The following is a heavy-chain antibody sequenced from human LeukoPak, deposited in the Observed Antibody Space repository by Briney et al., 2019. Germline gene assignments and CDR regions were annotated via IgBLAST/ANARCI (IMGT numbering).Heavy chain of an antibody. CDR3: ANLLVVVTATVPTSEKMSDY. J-gene: IGHJ4*02. CDR1: GXTFSSXA. V-gene: IGHV3-23*01. D-gene: IGHD2-21*02. CDR2: XSGSGGST. Sequence: XGSXXLSXXASGXTFSSXAMSWXRXXPGXXXXXXAAXSGSGGSTYYADSVKGRFTITRDNSKNTLYLQMNSLRAEVTAVYYCANLLVVVTATVPTSEKMSDYWGQGTLVTVSS.